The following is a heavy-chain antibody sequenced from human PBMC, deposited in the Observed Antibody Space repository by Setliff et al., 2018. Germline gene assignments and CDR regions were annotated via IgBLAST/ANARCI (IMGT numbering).Heavy chain of an antibody. D-gene: IGHD3-10*01. Sequence: SETLSLTCTVSDGSISNAYWSWIRQSPGKGLEWIGYIYDTGSTNSDPSLKSRVTMSVDTSKNQVSLKMTSVTAADTAIYYCARHGPTRTDSWFDSFDVWGQGTKVTVSS. CDR3: ARHGPTRTDSWFDSFDV. V-gene: IGHV4-59*08. CDR1: DGSISNAY. CDR2: IYDTGST. J-gene: IGHJ3*01.